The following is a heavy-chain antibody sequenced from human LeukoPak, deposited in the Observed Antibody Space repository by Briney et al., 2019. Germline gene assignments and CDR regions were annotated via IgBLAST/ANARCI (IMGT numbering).Heavy chain of an antibody. J-gene: IGHJ4*02. V-gene: IGHV1-24*01. CDR3: ATSGKTYYDFWSGSNTRGPFDY. Sequence: GASVKVSCKVSGYTLTELSMHWVRQAPGKGLEWMGGFDPEDGETIYAQKFQGRVTMTRDTSTSTVYMELSSLRSEDTAVYYCATSGKTYYDFWSGSNTRGPFDYWGQGTLVTVSS. CDR2: FDPEDGET. D-gene: IGHD3-3*01. CDR1: GYTLTELS.